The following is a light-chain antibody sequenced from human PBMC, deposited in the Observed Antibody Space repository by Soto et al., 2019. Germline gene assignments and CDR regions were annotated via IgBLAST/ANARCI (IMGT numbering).Light chain of an antibody. CDR3: QLYNSYSQT. Sequence: IQMTQSPPTLSASVGDRVTITCRASQSIRHYLAWYQQMPGKAPKLLIYGASTLQSGVPSRFSGSGSGTEFTLTISSLQPDDFGTYFCQLYNSYSQTFGQGTKV. CDR1: QSIRHY. CDR2: GAS. V-gene: IGKV1-5*01. J-gene: IGKJ1*01.